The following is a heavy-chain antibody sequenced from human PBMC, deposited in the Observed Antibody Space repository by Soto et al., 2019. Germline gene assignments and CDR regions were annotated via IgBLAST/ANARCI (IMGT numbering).Heavy chain of an antibody. CDR3: AKSAPIVVVPAALFPPYFDY. D-gene: IGHD2-2*01. Sequence: EVQLLESGGGLVQPGGSLRLSCAASGFTFSSYAMSWVRQAPGKGLEWVSAISGSGGSTYYADSVKGRFTISRDNSKNTLYLQMNSLRAEDTAVYYCAKSAPIVVVPAALFPPYFDYWGQGTLVTVSS. CDR1: GFTFSSYA. V-gene: IGHV3-23*01. J-gene: IGHJ4*02. CDR2: ISGSGGST.